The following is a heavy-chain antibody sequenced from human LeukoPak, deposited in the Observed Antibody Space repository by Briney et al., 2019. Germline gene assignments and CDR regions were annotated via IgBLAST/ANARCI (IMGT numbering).Heavy chain of an antibody. J-gene: IGHJ4*02. D-gene: IGHD6-19*01. V-gene: IGHV3-15*01. Sequence: PGGSLRLSCADSGFTFSRFWMHWVRQPPGKGLEWVGRIYRSSNGETTDYGAPVKGRFTMSRDDSKNTLYLQMNSLKTEDTAVYYCTTYGSGYCPFWGQGTLVTVSS. CDR3: TTYGSGYCPF. CDR2: IYRSSNGETT. CDR1: GFTFSRFW.